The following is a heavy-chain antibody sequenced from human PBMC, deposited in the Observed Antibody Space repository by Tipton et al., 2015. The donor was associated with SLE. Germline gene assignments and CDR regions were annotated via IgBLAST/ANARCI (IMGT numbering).Heavy chain of an antibody. V-gene: IGHV4-34*01. CDR2: INHSGST. CDR3: AIYGSGSHSSDY. D-gene: IGHD3-10*01. J-gene: IGHJ4*02. CDR1: GGSFSGYY. Sequence: TLSLTCAVYGGSFSGYYWSWLRQSPGKGLEWIGEINHSGSTNYNPSLKSRVTISVDRSNNQFSLNLSSVTAADTAVYYCAIYGSGSHSSDYWGQGTLVTVSS.